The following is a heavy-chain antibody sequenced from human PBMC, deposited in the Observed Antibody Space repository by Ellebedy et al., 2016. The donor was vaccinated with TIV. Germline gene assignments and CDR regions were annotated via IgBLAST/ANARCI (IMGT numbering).Heavy chain of an antibody. CDR2: ISNDENTA. Sequence: GESLKISCAASGISFSSYAMHWVRQTPGKVLEWVAFISNDENTAHSVDSVKGRFTIPSDNSNNTLYLQMNSLSADDTAIYYCARRGYYDDYARLDYWGQGTLVTVSS. J-gene: IGHJ4*02. V-gene: IGHV3-30-3*01. CDR3: ARRGYYDDYARLDY. D-gene: IGHD4-17*01. CDR1: GISFSSYA.